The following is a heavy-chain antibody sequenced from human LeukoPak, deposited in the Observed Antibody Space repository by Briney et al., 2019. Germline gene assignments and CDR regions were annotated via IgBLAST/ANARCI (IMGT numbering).Heavy chain of an antibody. D-gene: IGHD1-26*01. CDR2: ISSSSSYI. CDR1: GFTFSSYT. Sequence: PGGSLRLSCAASGFTFSSYTMNWVRQAPGKGLEWVSSISSSSSYIYYADSVKVRFTISRDNAKNSLYLQMNSLRAEDTAVYYCARAPSAEDTFDIWGQGTMVTVSS. V-gene: IGHV3-21*01. CDR3: ARAPSAEDTFDI. J-gene: IGHJ3*02.